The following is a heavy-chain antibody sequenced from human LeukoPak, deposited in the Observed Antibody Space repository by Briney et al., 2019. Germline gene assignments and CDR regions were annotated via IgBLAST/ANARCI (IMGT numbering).Heavy chain of an antibody. CDR3: ARGGPDYGMDV. CDR2: IYYSGST. CDR1: GGSISSGDYY. V-gene: IGHV4-30-4*01. J-gene: IGHJ6*02. Sequence: SETLSLTCTVSGGSISSGDYYWRWIRQPPGKGLEWIGYIYYSGSTYYNPSLKSRVTISVDTSKNQFSLKLSSVTAADTAVYYCARGGPDYGMDVWGQGTTVTVSS. D-gene: IGHD2-2*01.